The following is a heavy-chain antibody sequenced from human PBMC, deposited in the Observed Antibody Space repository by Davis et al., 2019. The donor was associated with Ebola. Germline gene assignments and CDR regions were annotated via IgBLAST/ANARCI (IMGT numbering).Heavy chain of an antibody. D-gene: IGHD3-3*01. CDR3: ARGTVTIFGLDY. Sequence: SETLSLTCTVSGGSISSYYWSWIRQPPGKGLEWIGEINHSGSTNYNPSLKSRVTISVDTSKNQFSLKLSSVTAADTAVYYCARGTVTIFGLDYWGQGTLVTVSS. CDR2: INHSGST. V-gene: IGHV4-34*01. CDR1: GGSISSYY. J-gene: IGHJ4*02.